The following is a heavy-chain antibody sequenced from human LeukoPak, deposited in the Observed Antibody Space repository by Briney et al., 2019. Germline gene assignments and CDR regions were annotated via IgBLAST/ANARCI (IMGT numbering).Heavy chain of an antibody. CDR3: ARSGGRGGYYFDY. CDR2: IYPGDSDT. D-gene: IGHD2-15*01. Sequence: GESLQISCKGSGYSFTSYWIGWVRQMPGKGLEWMGIIYPGDSDTNYGPSFQGQVTISVDKSISTAYLQWSSLKASDTAMYYCARSGGRGGYYFDYWGQGTLVTVSS. V-gene: IGHV5-51*01. J-gene: IGHJ4*02. CDR1: GYSFTSYW.